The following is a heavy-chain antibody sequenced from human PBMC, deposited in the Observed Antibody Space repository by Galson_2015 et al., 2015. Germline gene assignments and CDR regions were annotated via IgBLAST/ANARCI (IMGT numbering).Heavy chain of an antibody. V-gene: IGHV1-2*04. CDR2: INPNSGGT. D-gene: IGHD1-14*01. CDR3: ARFSGWADRTFYI. CDR1: GYTFTDYF. J-gene: IGHJ3*02. Sequence: SVKVSCKASGYTFTDYFMHWVRQAPGQGLEWLGWINPNSGGTNYAQKFQGWVTMTRDTSISTAYIELSRLRSNDTAVYYCARFSGWADRTFYIWGQGTMVTVSS.